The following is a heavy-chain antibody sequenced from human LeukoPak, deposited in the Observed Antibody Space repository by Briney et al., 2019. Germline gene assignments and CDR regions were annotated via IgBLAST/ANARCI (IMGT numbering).Heavy chain of an antibody. V-gene: IGHV3-48*03. Sequence: HSGGSLRLSCAASGFTFSSYEMNWVRQAPGKGLEWVSYISTSGSTIYYADSVKGRFTISRDNARNSLYLQMNSLRAEDTAVYYCARDPRNWPALDYWGQGTLVTVSS. CDR1: GFTFSSYE. CDR3: ARDPRNWPALDY. CDR2: ISTSGSTI. D-gene: IGHD1-14*01. J-gene: IGHJ4*02.